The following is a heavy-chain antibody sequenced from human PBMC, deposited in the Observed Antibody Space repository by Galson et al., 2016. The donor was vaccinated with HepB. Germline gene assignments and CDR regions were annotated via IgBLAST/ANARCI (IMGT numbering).Heavy chain of an antibody. J-gene: IGHJ4*02. D-gene: IGHD1-26*01. CDR1: GGTFSSYT. CDR2: IIPILGIA. V-gene: IGHV1-69*02. CDR3: ARLSGSYQGARDY. Sequence: SVKVSCKASGGTFSSYTISWVRQAPGQGLEWMGRIIPILGIANYAQKFQGRVTITADKSTSTAYMELSSLRSEDTAVYYCARLSGSYQGARDYWGQGTLVTVSS.